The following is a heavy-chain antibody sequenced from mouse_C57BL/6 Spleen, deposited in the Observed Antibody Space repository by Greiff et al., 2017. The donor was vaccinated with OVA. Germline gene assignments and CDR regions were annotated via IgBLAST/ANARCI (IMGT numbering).Heavy chain of an antibody. D-gene: IGHD4-1*01. CDR3: ARDGELGGGYFDV. Sequence: EVKLVESEGGLVQPGSSMKLSCTASGFTFSDYYMAWVRQVPEKGLEWVANINYDGSSTYYLDSLKSRFIISRDNAKNILYLQMSSLKSEDTATYYCARDGELGGGYFDVWGTGTTVTVSS. V-gene: IGHV5-16*01. J-gene: IGHJ1*03. CDR2: INYDGSST. CDR1: GFTFSDYY.